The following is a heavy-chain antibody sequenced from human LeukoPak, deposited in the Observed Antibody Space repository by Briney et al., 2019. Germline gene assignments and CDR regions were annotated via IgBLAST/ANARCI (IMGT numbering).Heavy chain of an antibody. V-gene: IGHV4-34*01. D-gene: IGHD3-10*01. CDR1: GGSLSGYY. J-gene: IGHJ4*02. Sequence: PSETLSLTCAVYGGSLSGYYWSWLRQPPGKGLEWIGEINHSGSTNYNPSLKSRVTISVDTSKNQFSLKLSSVTAADTAVYYCAGGRAPYYYGSGSYYNGYFDYWGQGTLVTVSS. CDR2: INHSGST. CDR3: AGGRAPYYYGSGSYYNGYFDY.